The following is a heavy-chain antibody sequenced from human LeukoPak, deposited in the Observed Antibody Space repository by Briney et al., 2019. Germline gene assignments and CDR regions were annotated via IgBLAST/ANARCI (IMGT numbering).Heavy chain of an antibody. CDR2: IFYSGST. V-gene: IGHV4-59*12. CDR3: ARGLGYSYGYSLDY. D-gene: IGHD5-18*01. CDR1: GGSISSYY. Sequence: SETLSLTCTVSGGSISSYYWSWIRQPPGKGLEWIGYIFYSGSTSYNPSLKSRVTFSVDTSKNQFSLKLTSVTAADTAVYYCARGLGYSYGYSLDYWGQGTLVTVSS. J-gene: IGHJ4*02.